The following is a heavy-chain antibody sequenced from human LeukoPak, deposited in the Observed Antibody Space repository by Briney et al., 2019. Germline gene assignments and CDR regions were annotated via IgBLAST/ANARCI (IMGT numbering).Heavy chain of an antibody. CDR1: GYFISSGYY. D-gene: IGHD6-6*01. V-gene: IGHV4-38-2*02. CDR2: IYHSGST. Sequence: SETLSLTCTVSGYFISSGYYWGWIRQPPGKGLEWIGSIYHSGSTYYNPSLKSRVTISVDTSKNQFSLNLSSVTAADTAVYYCATEYSSSPDYYYYYMDVWGKGTTVTVSS. J-gene: IGHJ6*03. CDR3: ATEYSSSPDYYYYYMDV.